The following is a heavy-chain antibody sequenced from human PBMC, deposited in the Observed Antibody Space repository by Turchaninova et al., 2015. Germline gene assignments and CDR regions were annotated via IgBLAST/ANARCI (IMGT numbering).Heavy chain of an antibody. J-gene: IGHJ3*02. D-gene: IGHD1/OR15-1a*01. V-gene: IGHV4-38-2*01. Sequence: QVQLQESGPGLVKPSETLSLTCAVSGYSISSNSYWGWIRQPPGKGLEWIGNIYHSGSTQYNPSLKSRVTISVDTSKNQFSLKLSSVTAADTAVYYCARPLQTNVGGVFDIWGQGTMVTVSS. CDR2: IYHSGST. CDR1: GYSISSNSY. CDR3: ARPLQTNVGGVFDI.